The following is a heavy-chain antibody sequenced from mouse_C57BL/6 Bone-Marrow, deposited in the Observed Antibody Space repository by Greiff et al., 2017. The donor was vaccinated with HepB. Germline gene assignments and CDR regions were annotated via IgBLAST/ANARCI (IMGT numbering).Heavy chain of an antibody. CDR3: ARGVITTVVATRWYFDV. CDR1: GYTFTSYW. CDR2: IYPGSGST. J-gene: IGHJ1*03. D-gene: IGHD1-1*01. V-gene: IGHV1-55*01. Sequence: QVQLQQPGAELVKPGASVKMSCKASGYTFTSYWITWVKQRPGQGLEWIGDIYPGSGSTNYNEKFKSKATLTVDTSSSTAYMQRSSLTSEDSAVYYCARGVITTVVATRWYFDVWGTGTTVTVSS.